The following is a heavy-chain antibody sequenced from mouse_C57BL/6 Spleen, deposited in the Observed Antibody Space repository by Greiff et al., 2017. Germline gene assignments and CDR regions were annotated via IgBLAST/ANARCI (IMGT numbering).Heavy chain of an antibody. CDR3: ARDHDY. Sequence: VKLLESGAELVKPGASVKISCKASGYAFSSYWMNWVKQRPGKGLEWIGQIYPGDGDTNYNGKFKGKATLTADKSSSTAYMQRSSLTAEDSAVYFCARDHDYWGQGTSVTVSS. CDR2: IYPGDGDT. CDR1: GYAFSSYW. V-gene: IGHV1-80*01. J-gene: IGHJ4*01.